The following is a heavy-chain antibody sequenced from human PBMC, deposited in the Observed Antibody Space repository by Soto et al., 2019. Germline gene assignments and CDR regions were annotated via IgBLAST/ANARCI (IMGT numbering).Heavy chain of an antibody. CDR1: GYTFTSYG. D-gene: IGHD5-12*01. CDR2: ISAYNGNT. CDR3: ARGVIGYSGNVKLDYYYYYYMDV. V-gene: IGHV1-18*01. J-gene: IGHJ6*03. Sequence: ASVKVSCKASGYTFTSYGISWVRQAPGQGLEWMGWISAYNGNTNYAQKLQGRVTMTTDTSTSTAYMELRSLRSDDTAVYYCARGVIGYSGNVKLDYYYYYYMDVWGKGTTVTVSS.